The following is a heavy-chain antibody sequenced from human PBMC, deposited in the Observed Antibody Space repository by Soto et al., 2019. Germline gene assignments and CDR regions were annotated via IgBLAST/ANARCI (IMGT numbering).Heavy chain of an antibody. Sequence: QVQLVQSGAEVKKPGSSVKVSCKTSGVSFNNNGIGWVRQAPGHGLEWMGGVSPPFRTSNYARKFQGRISITADASTGTVNRALRSLTSEDTAKYYCARVLYYVSGIYSPSGMDVWGQGTTVSVSS. CDR1: GVSFNNNG. D-gene: IGHD3-10*01. V-gene: IGHV1-69*01. CDR3: ARVLYYVSGIYSPSGMDV. CDR2: VSPPFRTS. J-gene: IGHJ6*02.